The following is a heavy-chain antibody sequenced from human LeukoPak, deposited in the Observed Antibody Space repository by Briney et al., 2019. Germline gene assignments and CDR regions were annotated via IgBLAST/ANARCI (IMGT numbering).Heavy chain of an antibody. J-gene: IGHJ4*02. V-gene: IGHV1-69*05. D-gene: IGHD3-3*01. CDR1: GYTFTSYG. Sequence: SVKVSCKASGYTFTSYGISWVRQAPGQGLEWMGGIIPIFGTANYAQKFQGRVTITTDESTSTAYMELSSLRSEDTAVYYCARARKDYDFWSGYYDYWGQGTLVTVSS. CDR3: ARARKDYDFWSGYYDY. CDR2: IIPIFGTA.